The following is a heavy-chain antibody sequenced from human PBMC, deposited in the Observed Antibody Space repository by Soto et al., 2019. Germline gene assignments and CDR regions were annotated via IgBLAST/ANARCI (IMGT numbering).Heavy chain of an antibody. J-gene: IGHJ5*02. CDR1: GYTFTSYD. CDR2: MNPNRGNT. D-gene: IGHD6-13*01. V-gene: IGHV1-8*01. Sequence: QVQLVQSGAEVKKPGASVKVSCKASGYTFTSYDINWVRQATGQGLEWMGWMNPNRGNTGYAQKFQGRVTMTRNTSISTAYMELSSLRSEDTAVYYCARVSFIAAAGRRRQYWFDPWGQGTLVTVSS. CDR3: ARVSFIAAAGRRRQYWFDP.